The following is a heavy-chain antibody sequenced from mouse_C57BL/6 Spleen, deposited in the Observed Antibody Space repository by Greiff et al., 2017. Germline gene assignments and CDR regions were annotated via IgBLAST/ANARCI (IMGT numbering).Heavy chain of an antibody. CDR3: AGGSSYGYAMDY. CDR1: GYTFTSYW. D-gene: IGHD1-1*01. Sequence: QVQLQQPGAELVRPGSSVKLSCKASGYTFTSYWMHWVKQRPIQGLEWIGNIDPSDSETHYNPKFKDKATLTVDKSSSTAYMQLSSLTSGDSAVYYCAGGSSYGYAMDYWGQGTSVTVSS. J-gene: IGHJ4*01. V-gene: IGHV1-52*01. CDR2: IDPSDSET.